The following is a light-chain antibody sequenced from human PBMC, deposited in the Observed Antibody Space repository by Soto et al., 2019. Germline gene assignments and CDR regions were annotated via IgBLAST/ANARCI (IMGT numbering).Light chain of an antibody. J-gene: IGLJ1*01. Sequence: QSVLTQPPSVSAAPGQKVTISCSGSSSNIGNNDVSWYQQLPGTAPKLLIYYNSKRPSGIPDRFSGSKSGTSATLGITGLQTGDEADYYCGTWDSSLSAFVFGTGTKLTVL. CDR2: YNS. V-gene: IGLV1-51*01. CDR3: GTWDSSLSAFV. CDR1: SSNIGNND.